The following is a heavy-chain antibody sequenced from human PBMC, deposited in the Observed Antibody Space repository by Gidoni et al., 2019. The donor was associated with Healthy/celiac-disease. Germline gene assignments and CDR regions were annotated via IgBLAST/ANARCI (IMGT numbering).Heavy chain of an antibody. CDR2: MKPNRGNT. Sequence: VQLVQSGAQVKKPGSSVKVSCKASGYTFTSYDINWVRQATGQGVEWMGWMKPNRGNTGYEQKFQGRVTMTRNTSISTAYMELSCLRSEETAVYDCARGKYSSGWYYWGQGTLVTVSS. CDR3: ARGKYSSGWYY. J-gene: IGHJ4*02. CDR1: GYTFTSYD. V-gene: IGHV1-8*01. D-gene: IGHD6-19*01.